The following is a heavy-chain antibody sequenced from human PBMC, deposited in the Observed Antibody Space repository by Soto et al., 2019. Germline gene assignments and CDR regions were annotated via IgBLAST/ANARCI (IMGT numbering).Heavy chain of an antibody. CDR2: MNPNSGNT. J-gene: IGHJ4*02. CDR1: GYTFTSYD. CDR3: ARVGGNILTLGGVIVNREYYFDY. D-gene: IGHD3-16*02. Sequence: ASVKVSCKASGYTFTSYDINWVRQATGQGLEWMGWMNPNSGNTGYAQKFQGRVTMTRNTSISTAYMELSSLRSEDTAVYYCARVGGNILTLGGVIVNREYYFDYWGQGTLVTVAS. V-gene: IGHV1-8*01.